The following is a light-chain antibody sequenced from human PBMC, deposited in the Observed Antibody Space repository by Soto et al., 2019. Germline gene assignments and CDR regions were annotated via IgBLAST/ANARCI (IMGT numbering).Light chain of an antibody. CDR1: QSVSSN. V-gene: IGKV3-15*01. CDR3: QQYNNWPWWT. CDR2: GAS. J-gene: IGKJ2*02. Sequence: DIVMTQSPATLSVSPGERATLSCRASQSVSSNLAWYQQKPGQAPRLLIYGASTRATGIPARFSGSGSGTEFTLTISSLQSEDFEVYYCQQYNNWPWWTFGQGTKLEIK.